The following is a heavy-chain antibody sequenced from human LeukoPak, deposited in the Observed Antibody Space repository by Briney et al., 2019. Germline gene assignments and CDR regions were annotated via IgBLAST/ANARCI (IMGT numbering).Heavy chain of an antibody. V-gene: IGHV1-18*01. Sequence: ASVKVSCKASGYTFTSYGISWVRQAPGQGLEWMGWISAYNGNTNYAQKLQGRVTMTTDTSTSTAYMELRSLRSDDTAVYYCARGIAGSGVVVPAALDPWGQGTLVTVSS. D-gene: IGHD2-2*01. CDR1: GYTFTSYG. J-gene: IGHJ5*02. CDR3: ARGIAGSGVVVPAALDP. CDR2: ISAYNGNT.